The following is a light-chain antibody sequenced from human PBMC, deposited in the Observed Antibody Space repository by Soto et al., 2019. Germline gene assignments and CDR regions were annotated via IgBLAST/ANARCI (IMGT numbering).Light chain of an antibody. Sequence: DVVMTQSPLSLSVTLGQPASISCRSSQSLVYSDGNTYLHWFRQRPGQPPKRLIHRVSNRDSGVPNRFSGSGLGTDFKLKISRVEAEYVGVYYCMQGTHFPPWTFGQGTNVEI. CDR2: RVS. CDR3: MQGTHFPPWT. J-gene: IGKJ1*01. V-gene: IGKV2-30*01. CDR1: QSLVYSDGNTY.